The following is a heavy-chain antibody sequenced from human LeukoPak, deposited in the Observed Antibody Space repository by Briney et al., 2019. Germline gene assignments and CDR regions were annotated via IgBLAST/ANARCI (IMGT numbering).Heavy chain of an antibody. D-gene: IGHD3-10*01. J-gene: IGHJ4*02. Sequence: GGSLRLSCAASGFTFSSYSMNWVRQAPGKGLEWVSSISSSSSYIYYADSVKGRFTISRDNAKNSLYLQMNSLRAEDTAVYYCARDSDGSGSYLPDYWGQGTLVTVSS. CDR2: ISSSSSYI. V-gene: IGHV3-21*01. CDR1: GFTFSSYS. CDR3: ARDSDGSGSYLPDY.